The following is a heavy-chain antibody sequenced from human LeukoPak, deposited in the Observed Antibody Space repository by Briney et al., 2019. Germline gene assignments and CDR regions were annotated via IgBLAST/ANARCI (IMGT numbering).Heavy chain of an antibody. V-gene: IGHV3-23*01. CDR3: AKDLLGGYYDILTGYYDYFDY. Sequence: GGSLRLSCAASGFTFSSYAMSWVRQAPEKGLEWVSAISGSGGSTYYADSVKGRFTISRDNSKNTLYLQMNSLRAEDTAVYYCAKDLLGGYYDILTGYYDYFDYWGQGTLVTVSS. J-gene: IGHJ4*02. D-gene: IGHD3-9*01. CDR2: ISGSGGST. CDR1: GFTFSSYA.